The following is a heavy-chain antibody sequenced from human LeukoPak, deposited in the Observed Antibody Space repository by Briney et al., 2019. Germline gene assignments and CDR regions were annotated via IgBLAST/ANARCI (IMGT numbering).Heavy chain of an antibody. CDR3: ARGETPYDY. D-gene: IGHD1-26*01. V-gene: IGHV1-18*01. Sequence: EASVKVSCKTSGYTFTYYVNSWVRQAPGQGLEWMGWINAYNGNTNDAQKVQGRVTMTTDTSTSTAYMELRSLRSDDTAVYYCARGETPYDYWGQGTLVSVSS. CDR1: GYTFTYYV. J-gene: IGHJ4*02. CDR2: INAYNGNT.